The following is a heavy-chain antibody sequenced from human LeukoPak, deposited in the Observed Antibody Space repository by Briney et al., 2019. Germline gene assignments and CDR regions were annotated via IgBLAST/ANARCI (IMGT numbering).Heavy chain of an antibody. V-gene: IGHV3-7*01. J-gene: IGHJ6*03. CDR2: INQDGGTT. CDR1: GFTFSSLW. Sequence: GGSLRLSCAASGFTFSSLWMSWVRQAPGRGPEWVANINQDGGTTYYVASVKGRFTISRDNAKNSLSLQMSSLRAEDTAVYYCTKDRQGPNQYHMNVWGKGTTVTVSS. CDR3: TKDRQGPNQYHMNV.